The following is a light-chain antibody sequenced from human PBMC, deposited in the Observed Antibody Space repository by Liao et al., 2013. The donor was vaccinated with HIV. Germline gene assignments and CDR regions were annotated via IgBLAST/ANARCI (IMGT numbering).Light chain of an antibody. CDR3: QVWDSSIDHYV. CDR2: YDS. J-gene: IGLJ1*01. Sequence: SYVLTQPPSVSVAPGKTVRITCGENDIGSKSVHWYQQKPGQAPVLVIYYDSDRPSGIPERFSGSNSGNTATLTISRVEAGDEADYYCQVWDSSIDHYVFGTGTKVTVL. V-gene: IGLV3-21*01. CDR1: DIGSKS.